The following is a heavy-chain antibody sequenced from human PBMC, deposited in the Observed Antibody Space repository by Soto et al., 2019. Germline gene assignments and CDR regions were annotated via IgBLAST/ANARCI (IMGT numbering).Heavy chain of an antibody. CDR1: GYSISSGYY. CDR3: ARVYYHSSGYRRFDP. CDR2: IYHSGST. V-gene: IGHV4-38-2*01. J-gene: IGHJ5*02. Sequence: LSLTCAVSGYSISSGYYWGWIRQPPGKGLEWIGSIYHSGSTYYNPSLKSRVTISVDTSKNQFSLKLSSVTAADTAVYYCARVYYHSSGYRRFDPWGQGTLVTVSS. D-gene: IGHD3-22*01.